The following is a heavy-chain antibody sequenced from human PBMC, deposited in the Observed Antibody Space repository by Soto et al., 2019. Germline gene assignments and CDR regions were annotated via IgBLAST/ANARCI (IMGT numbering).Heavy chain of an antibody. CDR1: GFTFSSYG. CDR2: IWYDGSNK. D-gene: IGHD2-15*01. CDR3: ARVRCSGGSCYNDY. V-gene: IGHV3-33*01. J-gene: IGHJ4*02. Sequence: PGGSLRLSCAASGFTFSSYGMHWVRQAPGKGLEWVAVIWYDGSNKYYADSVKGRFTISRDNSKNTLYLQMNSLRAEDTAVYYCARVRCSGGSCYNDYWGQGTLVTVSS.